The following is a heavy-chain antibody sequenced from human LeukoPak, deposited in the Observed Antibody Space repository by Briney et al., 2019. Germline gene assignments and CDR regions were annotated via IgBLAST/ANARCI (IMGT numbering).Heavy chain of an antibody. J-gene: IGHJ4*02. V-gene: IGHV3-15*01. CDR2: TKSKTDGGTT. CDR3: TTVTSGSGTYHKYYFDY. Sequence: GGSLRLSCAASGFTFNNAWMSWDRQAPGKGLEWVGRTKSKTDGGTTDYAAPVKGRFTISRDDSKNTLNLQMNSLTTEDTAVYYCTTVTSGSGTYHKYYFDYWGQGTLVTVSS. CDR1: GFTFNNAW. D-gene: IGHD3-10*01.